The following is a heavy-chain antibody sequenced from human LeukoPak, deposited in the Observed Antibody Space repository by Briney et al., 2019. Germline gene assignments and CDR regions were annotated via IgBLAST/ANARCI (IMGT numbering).Heavy chain of an antibody. CDR3: ARDPGDYNHDWYFDL. V-gene: IGHV4-4*07. CDR2: IYPSGNA. CDR1: GGSLSSYH. J-gene: IGHJ2*01. D-gene: IGHD4-17*01. Sequence: TSETLSLTCTVSGGSLSSYHWIWVRHPAGKGLEFIGRIYPSGNADYNPSLKSRVTMSVDTSKNQFSLRLSSVTAADAAVYYCARDPGDYNHDWYFDLWGRGTLVTVSS.